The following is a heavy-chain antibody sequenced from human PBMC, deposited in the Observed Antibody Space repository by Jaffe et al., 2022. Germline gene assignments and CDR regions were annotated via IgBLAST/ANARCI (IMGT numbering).Heavy chain of an antibody. Sequence: EVQLVESGGGLVQPGGSLRLSCAASGFTFSSYWMSWVRQAPGKGLEWVANIKQDGSEKYYVDSVKGRFTISRDNAKNSLYLQMNSLRAEDTAVYYCARDREDIVAPSGYWGQGTLVTVSS. CDR1: GFTFSSYW. J-gene: IGHJ4*02. D-gene: IGHD2-15*01. CDR2: IKQDGSEK. CDR3: ARDREDIVAPSGY. V-gene: IGHV3-7*01.